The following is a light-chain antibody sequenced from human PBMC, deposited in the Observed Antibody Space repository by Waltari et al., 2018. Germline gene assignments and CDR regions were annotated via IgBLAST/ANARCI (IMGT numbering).Light chain of an antibody. CDR3: VAWDDSLSGWV. Sequence: QSVLTQPPSASGTPGQRVTISCSGSSSNLGSNSVYWYQQLPGTAPKLLIYRNNQRPSGVPDRFSGSKSGTSASLAISGLRSEDEADYYCVAWDDSLSGWVFGGGTKLTVL. V-gene: IGLV1-47*01. CDR2: RNN. CDR1: SSNLGSNS. J-gene: IGLJ3*02.